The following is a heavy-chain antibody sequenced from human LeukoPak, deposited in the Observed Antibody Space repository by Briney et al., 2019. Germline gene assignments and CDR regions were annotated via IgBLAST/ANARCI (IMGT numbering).Heavy chain of an antibody. CDR3: ARLDLYSSSWNFDY. CDR2: IHYSGST. CDR1: GGSISSYY. V-gene: IGHV4-59*01. Sequence: SETLSLTCTVSGGSISSYYWSWIRQPPGKGLEWIGYIHYSGSTNYNPSLKSRVTISVDTSKNQFSLKLSSVTAADTAVYYCARLDLYSSSWNFDYWGQGTLVTVSS. J-gene: IGHJ4*02. D-gene: IGHD6-13*01.